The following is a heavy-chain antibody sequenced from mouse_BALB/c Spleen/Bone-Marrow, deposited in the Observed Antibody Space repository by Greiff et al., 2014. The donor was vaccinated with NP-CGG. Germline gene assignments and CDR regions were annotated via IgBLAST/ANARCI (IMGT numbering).Heavy chain of an antibody. CDR2: IYPGDGDT. CDR1: GYAFSSYW. Sequence: QVQLQQSGAELVGPGSSVKISCKASGYAFSSYWMNWVKQRPGQGLEWIGQIYPGDGDTNYNGKFKGKATLTADKSSSTAYMQLSSLTSEDSAVYFCARGPWFAYWGQGTLVTVSA. V-gene: IGHV1-80*01. J-gene: IGHJ3*01. CDR3: ARGPWFAY.